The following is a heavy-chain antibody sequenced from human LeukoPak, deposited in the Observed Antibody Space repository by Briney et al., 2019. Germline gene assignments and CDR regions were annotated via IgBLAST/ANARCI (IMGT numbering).Heavy chain of an antibody. D-gene: IGHD6-13*01. CDR2: IYYSGNT. CDR1: GGSISNYY. J-gene: IGHJ5*02. CDR3: ARGDSSSWSNWFDP. Sequence: SETLSLTCTVSGGSISNYYWSWIRQPPGKGLEWIGYIYYSGNTNYNPSLKSRVTVSVDTSKNQFSLKLSSVTAADTAVYYCARGDSSSWSNWFDPWGQGTLVTVSS. V-gene: IGHV4-59*01.